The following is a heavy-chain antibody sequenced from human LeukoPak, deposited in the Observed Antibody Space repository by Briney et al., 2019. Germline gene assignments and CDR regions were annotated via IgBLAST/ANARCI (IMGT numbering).Heavy chain of an antibody. CDR3: ARDDVGIAAAGGIY. CDR2: IYHAGST. Sequence: TSETLSLTCAVSGGSISSGNWWSWVRQPPEKGLEWIGEIYHAGSTNYNPSLKSRVTISLDKSKNLFSLNLSSVTAADTAVYYCARDDVGIAAAGGIYWGQGTLVTVSS. V-gene: IGHV4-4*02. D-gene: IGHD6-13*01. CDR1: GGSISSGNW. J-gene: IGHJ4*02.